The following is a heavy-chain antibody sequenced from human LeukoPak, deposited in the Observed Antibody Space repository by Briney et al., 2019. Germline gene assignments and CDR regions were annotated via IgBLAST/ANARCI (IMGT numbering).Heavy chain of an antibody. CDR1: GFTFSTHS. Sequence: PGGSLRLSCAASGFTFSTHSMNWVRQAPGKGLEWVSPISSLSDYIYHADSVKGRFTISRDNAKNSLYLQMNSLRVEDTAVYYCATTLTRDSSGSYGALDYWGQGTLVTVSS. CDR3: ATTLTRDSSGSYGALDY. V-gene: IGHV3-21*01. D-gene: IGHD6-19*01. J-gene: IGHJ4*02. CDR2: ISSLSDYI.